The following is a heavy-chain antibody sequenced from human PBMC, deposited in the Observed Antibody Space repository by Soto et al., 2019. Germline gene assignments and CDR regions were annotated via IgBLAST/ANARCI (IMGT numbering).Heavy chain of an antibody. D-gene: IGHD6-13*01. Sequence: GGSLRLSCAASGFTFDDYAMHWVRQAPGKGLEWVSGISWNSGSIGYADSVKGRFTISRDNAKNSLYLQMNSLRAEDTALYYCAKVSSSGLYYYYMDVWGKGTTVTVSS. J-gene: IGHJ6*03. V-gene: IGHV3-9*01. CDR1: GFTFDDYA. CDR3: AKVSSSGLYYYYMDV. CDR2: ISWNSGSI.